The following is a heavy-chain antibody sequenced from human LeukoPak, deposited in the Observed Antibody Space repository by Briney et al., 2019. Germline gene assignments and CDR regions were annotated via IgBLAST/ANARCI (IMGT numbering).Heavy chain of an antibody. CDR3: AREPRWAGDLGGFDS. V-gene: IGHV4-38-2*02. Sequence: SETLSLSCTVSGGFGSDYKWDWIRQPPGKGLEWIGSIYHSGSTYYNPSLKTRVTISVDTSKNQFSLQLSSVTAADTAVYYCAREPRWAGDLGGFDSWGQGPLVTVSS. J-gene: IGHJ4*02. CDR2: IYHSGST. CDR1: GGFGSDYK. D-gene: IGHD3-16*01.